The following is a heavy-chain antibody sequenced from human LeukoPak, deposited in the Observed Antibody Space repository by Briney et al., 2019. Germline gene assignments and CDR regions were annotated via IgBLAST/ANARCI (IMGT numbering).Heavy chain of an antibody. Sequence: GGSLRLSCAASGFTFSNYDMNWVRQAPGKGLEWISYISRTTTNIYHADSVKGRFTISRDNAQNSLYLQMNSLRAEDTAVYYCARDPQDIVLVPAAYSFDYWGPGTLVAVSS. J-gene: IGHJ4*02. V-gene: IGHV3-21*06. CDR1: GFTFSNYD. CDR3: ARDPQDIVLVPAAYSFDY. CDR2: ISRTTTNI. D-gene: IGHD2-2*01.